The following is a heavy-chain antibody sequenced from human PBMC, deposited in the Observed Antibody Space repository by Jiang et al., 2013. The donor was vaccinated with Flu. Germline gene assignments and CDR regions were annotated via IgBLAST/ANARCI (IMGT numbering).Heavy chain of an antibody. D-gene: IGHD2-2*02. CDR3: ASESQYCSSTSCYRAFDI. CDR2: IYYSGST. Sequence: KGLEWIGYIYYSGSTYYNPSLKSRVTISVDTSKNQFSLKLSSVTAADTAVYYCASESQYCSSTSCYRAFDIWGQGTMVTVSS. J-gene: IGHJ3*02. V-gene: IGHV4-30-4*01.